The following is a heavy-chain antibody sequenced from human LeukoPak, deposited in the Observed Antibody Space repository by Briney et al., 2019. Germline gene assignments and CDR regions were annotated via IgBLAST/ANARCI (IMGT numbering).Heavy chain of an antibody. V-gene: IGHV3-53*01. D-gene: IGHD4/OR15-4a*01. CDR2: IYSGGST. CDR1: GFTVSSNY. J-gene: IGHJ4*02. Sequence: GGSLRLSCAASGFTVSSNYMSWVRQAPGKGLEWVSVIYSGGSTYYANSVKGRFTISRDNSKNTLYLQMNSLRAEDTAVYYCARRAGAYSHPYDYWGQGTLVTVSS. CDR3: ARRAGAYSHPYDY.